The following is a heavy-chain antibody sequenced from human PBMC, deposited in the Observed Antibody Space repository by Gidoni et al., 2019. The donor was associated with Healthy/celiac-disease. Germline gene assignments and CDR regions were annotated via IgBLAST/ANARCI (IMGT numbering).Heavy chain of an antibody. Sequence: QVQLVQSGAEVKKPGASVKVSCKASGYTFTSYYMHWVRQAPGQGLEWMGIINPSGGSTSYAQKFQGRVTMTRDTSTSTVYMELSSLRSEDTAVYYCASVVVVGATFGYYGMDVWGQGTTVTVSS. CDR2: INPSGGST. V-gene: IGHV1-46*01. J-gene: IGHJ6*02. CDR3: ASVVVVGATFGYYGMDV. D-gene: IGHD2-15*01. CDR1: GYTFTSYY.